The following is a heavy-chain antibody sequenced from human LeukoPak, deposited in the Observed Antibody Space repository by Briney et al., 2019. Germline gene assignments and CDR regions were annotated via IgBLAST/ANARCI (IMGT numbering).Heavy chain of an antibody. D-gene: IGHD1-26*01. CDR2: IKQDGSEK. CDR3: ARTIVGADPYYFDY. Sequence: GGSLRLSCAASGFTFSSYWMSWVRQAPGKGLEWVANIKQDGSEKYYVDSVKGRFTISRDNAKNSLYLQMNSLRAEDTAVYYCARTIVGADPYYFDYWGQGTLVTVSS. V-gene: IGHV3-7*01. CDR1: GFTFSSYW. J-gene: IGHJ4*02.